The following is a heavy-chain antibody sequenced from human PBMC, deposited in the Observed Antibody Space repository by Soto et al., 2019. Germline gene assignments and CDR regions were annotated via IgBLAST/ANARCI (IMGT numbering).Heavy chain of an antibody. Sequence: HLGGSLRLSCAASGFTFNNYAMSWVRQAPGKGLQWVSAISGSGGNTYHADSVKGRFTISRDNSKNTVYLQMNNLRAEDTALYYCAKDRGSNRAPLYYNYGMDVWGQGTTVTVSS. CDR2: ISGSGGNT. J-gene: IGHJ6*02. V-gene: IGHV3-23*01. CDR1: GFTFNNYA. CDR3: AKDRGSNRAPLYYNYGMDV. D-gene: IGHD3-10*01.